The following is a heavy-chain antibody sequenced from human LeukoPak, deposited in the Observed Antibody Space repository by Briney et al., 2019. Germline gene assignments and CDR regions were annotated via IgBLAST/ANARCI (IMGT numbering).Heavy chain of an antibody. D-gene: IGHD6-19*01. CDR3: ARVGGEAVAGTGQYYFDY. V-gene: IGHV4-59*01. CDR2: IHSSAGS. CDR1: GGSISGFY. Sequence: SETLSLTCTVSGGSISGFYWSWIRQSPGKGLEWIAYIHSSAGSNYNPSLKSRVTISVDTSKNQFSLMVTSVTAADTAMYYCARVGGEAVAGTGQYYFDYWGQGILVTVSS. J-gene: IGHJ4*02.